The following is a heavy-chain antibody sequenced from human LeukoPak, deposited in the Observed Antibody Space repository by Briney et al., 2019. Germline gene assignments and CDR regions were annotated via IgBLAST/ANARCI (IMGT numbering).Heavy chain of an antibody. V-gene: IGHV4-31*03. CDR3: ARDRVYDSSGYIRYDAFDI. CDR1: GGSISSGGYY. J-gene: IGHJ3*02. Sequence: PSQTLSLTCTVSGGSISSGGYYWSWIRQHPGKGLEWIGYIYYSGSTYYNPSLKSRVTISVDTSKNQFSLRLSSVTAADTAVYYCARDRVYDSSGYIRYDAFDIWGQGTLVTVSS. D-gene: IGHD3-22*01. CDR2: IYYSGST.